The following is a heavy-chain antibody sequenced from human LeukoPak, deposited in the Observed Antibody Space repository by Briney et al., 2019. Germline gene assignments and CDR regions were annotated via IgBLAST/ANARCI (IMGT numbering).Heavy chain of an antibody. V-gene: IGHV1-46*01. CDR2: INPSGGGT. Sequence: GASVTVSCTASGYTFANYHMHCVRQAPGQGLEWMGIINPSGGGTSYAQKFQGRVTMTRDTSTSTVYMELSSLRSEDTAVYYCARAGGHGYSPDYWGQGTLVTVSS. CDR1: GYTFANYH. D-gene: IGHD5-24*01. CDR3: ARAGGHGYSPDY. J-gene: IGHJ4*02.